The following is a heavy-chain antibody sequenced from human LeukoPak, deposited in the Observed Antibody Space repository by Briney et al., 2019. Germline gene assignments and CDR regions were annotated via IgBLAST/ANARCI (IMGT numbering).Heavy chain of an antibody. J-gene: IGHJ4*02. Sequence: ASVKVSCKASGYTFIGYYMHWVRQAPGQGLEWMGWINPNSGGTNYAQKFQGRVTMTRDTSISTAYMELSRLRSDDTAVYYCARVPARVMGSFGEFDYWGQGTLVTVSS. D-gene: IGHD3-16*01. CDR3: ARVPARVMGSFGEFDY. V-gene: IGHV1-2*02. CDR1: GYTFIGYY. CDR2: INPNSGGT.